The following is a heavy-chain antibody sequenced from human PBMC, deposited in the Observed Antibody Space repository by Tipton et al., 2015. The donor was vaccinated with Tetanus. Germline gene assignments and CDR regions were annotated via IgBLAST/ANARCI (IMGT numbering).Heavy chain of an antibody. J-gene: IGHJ5*02. CDR1: GFTFSSYP. CDR2: ILGNGDTT. CDR3: ARDRDGGWSFDP. V-gene: IGHV3-64*01. Sequence: GSLRLSCAASGFTFSSYPMHWVRQAPGGGLEYVSAILGNGDTTFYANSVKGRFTMSRDNSNKMLYLQMDSLRREDTAIYYCARDRDGGWSFDPWGHGTLVTVSA. D-gene: IGHD6-19*01.